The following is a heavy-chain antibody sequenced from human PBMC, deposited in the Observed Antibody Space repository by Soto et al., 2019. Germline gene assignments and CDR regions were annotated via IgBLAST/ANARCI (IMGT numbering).Heavy chain of an antibody. V-gene: IGHV4-39*01. CDR3: ATRSSGYPY. Sequence: QLQPQESGPGLVRPSETLSLTCTVTGGSISSSSYYWGWIRQSPGKGLEWIGSWHKSGVTYYNPSLKSRSTILVDTSNNQFSLKLSSVTAADTALYHFATRSSGYPYWGQGTLVTVSS. CDR2: WHKSGVT. D-gene: IGHD3-22*01. CDR1: GGSISSSSYY. J-gene: IGHJ4*02.